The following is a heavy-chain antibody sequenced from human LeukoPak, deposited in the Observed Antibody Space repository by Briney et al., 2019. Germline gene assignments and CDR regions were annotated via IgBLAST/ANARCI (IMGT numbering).Heavy chain of an antibody. CDR3: ARQITVVAPSDY. CDR2: IHPGDSDT. CDR1: GSSFTSFW. Sequence: GESLKISCQGSGSSFTSFWIAWVRQLPGKGLEWMGIIHPGDSDTRYSPSFQGQVTISAVKSISTAYLQWSSLKASDTAMYYCARQITVVAPSDYWGQGTLVTVSS. D-gene: IGHD4-23*01. V-gene: IGHV5-51*01. J-gene: IGHJ4*02.